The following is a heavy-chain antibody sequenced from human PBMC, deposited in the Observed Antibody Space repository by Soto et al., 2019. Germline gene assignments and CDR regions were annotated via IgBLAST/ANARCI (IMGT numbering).Heavy chain of an antibody. CDR1: GYTFTSYD. Sequence: ASVKVSCKASGYTFTSYDINWVRQATGQGLEWMGWMNPNSGNTGYAQKFQGRVTMTRNTSISTAYMELSSLRSEDTAVYYCARGHYGSGSYYSRDDYWGQGTLVTVSS. CDR3: ARGHYGSGSYYSRDDY. D-gene: IGHD3-10*01. J-gene: IGHJ4*02. V-gene: IGHV1-8*01. CDR2: MNPNSGNT.